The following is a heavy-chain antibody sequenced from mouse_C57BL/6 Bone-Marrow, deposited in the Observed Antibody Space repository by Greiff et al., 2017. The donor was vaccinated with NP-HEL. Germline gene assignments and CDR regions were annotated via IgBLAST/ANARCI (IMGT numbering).Heavy chain of an antibody. CDR1: GYTFTSYW. Sequence: QVQLKQPGAELVKPGASVKMSCKASGYTFTSYWITWVKQRPGQGLEWIGDIYPGSGSTNYNEKFKSKATLTVDTSSSTASMHLSSLTSEDSAVYYCAITTEVYYFDYWGQGTTLTVSS. J-gene: IGHJ2*01. V-gene: IGHV1-55*01. D-gene: IGHD1-1*01. CDR3: AITTEVYYFDY. CDR2: IYPGSGST.